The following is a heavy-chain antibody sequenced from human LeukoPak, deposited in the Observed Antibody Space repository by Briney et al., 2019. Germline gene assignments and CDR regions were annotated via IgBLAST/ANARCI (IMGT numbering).Heavy chain of an antibody. CDR1: GFTFSSYG. CDR3: ARGVDIVVVPAGYMDV. D-gene: IGHD2-2*03. V-gene: IGHV3-48*04. J-gene: IGHJ6*03. CDR2: ISSSGSTI. Sequence: GGSLRLSCAASGFTFSSYGMHWVRQAPGKGLEWVSYISSSGSTIYYADSVKGRFTISRDNAKNSLYLQMNSLRAEDTAVYYCARGVDIVVVPAGYMDVWGKGTTVTISS.